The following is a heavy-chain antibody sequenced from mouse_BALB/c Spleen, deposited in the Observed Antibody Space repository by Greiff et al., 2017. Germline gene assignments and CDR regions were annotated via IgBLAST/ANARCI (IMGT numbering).Heavy chain of an antibody. CDR2: ILPGSGST. V-gene: IGHV1-9*01. CDR1: GYTFSSYW. Sequence: VQLQQSGAELMKPGASVKISCKATGYTFSSYWIEWVKQRPGHGLEWIGEILPGSGSTNYNEKFKGKATFTADTSSNTAYMQLSSLTSEDSAVYSCSRDYYRYDGDYWGQGTTLTVSS. CDR3: SRDYYRYDGDY. D-gene: IGHD2-14*01. J-gene: IGHJ2*01.